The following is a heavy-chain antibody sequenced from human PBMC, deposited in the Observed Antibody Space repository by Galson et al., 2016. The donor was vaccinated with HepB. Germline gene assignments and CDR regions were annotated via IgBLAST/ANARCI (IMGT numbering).Heavy chain of an antibody. V-gene: IGHV3-30-3*01. CDR3: ARGFNYYDSCMIY. CDR2: ITYDGSNK. J-gene: IGHJ4*02. Sequence: SLRLSCAASGFTFSSYSMHWVRQAPGKGLEWVAVITYDGSNKFYADSVKGRFTISRDNSKNTLYLQMNNLRAEDTAIYYCARGFNYYDSCMIYWGQRTQVTVSS. D-gene: IGHD3-22*01. CDR1: GFTFSSYS.